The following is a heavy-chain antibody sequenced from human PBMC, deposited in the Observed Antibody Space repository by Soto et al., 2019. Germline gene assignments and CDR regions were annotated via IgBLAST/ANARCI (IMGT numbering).Heavy chain of an antibody. CDR1: GGSFSGYY. D-gene: IGHD2-15*01. CDR2: INHSGST. J-gene: IGHJ4*02. V-gene: IGHV4-34*01. CDR3: ARGTGNIVVVVAATHTHLDY. Sequence: QVQLQQWGAGLLKPSETLSLTCAVYGGSFSGYYWSWIRQPPGKGLEWIGEINHSGSTNYNPSLKSRVTISVDTSKNQFSLKLSSVTAADTAVYYCARGTGNIVVVVAATHTHLDYWGQGTLVTVSS.